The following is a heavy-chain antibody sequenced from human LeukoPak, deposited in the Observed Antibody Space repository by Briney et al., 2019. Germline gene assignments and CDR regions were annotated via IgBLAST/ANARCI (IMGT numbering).Heavy chain of an antibody. Sequence: GESLKISCKTSGYSFTSYWIVWVRQTPGKGLEWMGIVYPGDSDTRYSPSFQGQVTLLVDTSISTAYLQWSSLKASDTAMYYCARPRLAAAASDAFDIWGQGTMVTVSS. CDR2: VYPGDSDT. V-gene: IGHV5-51*01. J-gene: IGHJ3*02. CDR3: ARPRLAAAASDAFDI. CDR1: GYSFTSYW. D-gene: IGHD6-13*01.